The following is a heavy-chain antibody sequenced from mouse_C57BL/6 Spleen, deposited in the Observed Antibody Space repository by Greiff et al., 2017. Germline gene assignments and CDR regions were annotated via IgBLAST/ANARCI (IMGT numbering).Heavy chain of an antibody. J-gene: IGHJ3*01. CDR1: GYTFTSYW. CDR2: IDPSDSYT. V-gene: IGHV1-69*01. Sequence: QVQLQQPGAELVMPGASVKLSCKASGYTFTSYWMHWVKQRPGQGLEWIGEIDPSDSYTNYNQKFKGKSTLTVDKSSSTAYMQLSSLPSEDSAVYYCARDDGYWFAYWGQGTLVTVSA. CDR3: ARDDGYWFAY. D-gene: IGHD2-3*01.